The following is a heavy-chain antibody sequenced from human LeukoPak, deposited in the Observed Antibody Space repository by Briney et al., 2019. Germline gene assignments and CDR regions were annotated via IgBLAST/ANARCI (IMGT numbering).Heavy chain of an antibody. D-gene: IGHD6-19*01. Sequence: HPGGSLRLSCAASGFTFSDYWMHWVRQVPGKGLVWVSRINTDGRSTIYADSVKGRFTISRDNAKNTLYLQMNSLRGEDTGVYYCGRDESVSGPMTFDFWGQGTLVTVSS. CDR3: GRDESVSGPMTFDF. CDR1: GFTFSDYW. J-gene: IGHJ4*02. V-gene: IGHV3-74*01. CDR2: INTDGRST.